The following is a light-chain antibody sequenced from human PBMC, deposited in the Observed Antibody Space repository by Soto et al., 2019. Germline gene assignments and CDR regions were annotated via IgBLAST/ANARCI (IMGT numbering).Light chain of an antibody. CDR2: G. CDR3: QSYDTSLSRRWV. J-gene: IGLJ3*02. V-gene: IGLV1-40*03. Sequence: QAVVTQPPSVSGAPGQRVTISCTGSSSNIGAGYPVHWYQQLPGTAPKLLVSGNRPSGVPDRFSASKSGASASLAITGLRAEDEADYYCQSYDTSLSRRWVFGGGTKLTVL. CDR1: SSNIGAGYP.